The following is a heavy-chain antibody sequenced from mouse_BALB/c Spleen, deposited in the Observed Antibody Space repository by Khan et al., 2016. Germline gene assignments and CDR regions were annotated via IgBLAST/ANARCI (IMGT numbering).Heavy chain of an antibody. J-gene: IGHJ3*01. CDR2: ILPGSGST. CDR3: APGTRRAWFAY. V-gene: IGHV1-9*01. D-gene: IGHD4-1*01. Sequence: QVQLQQPGTELMKPGASVKISCKATGYTFSSYWIEWVKQRPGHCLEWIGDILPGSGSTNYNERFKGKATFTAETSYNTAYMQLSSMTSEDAAVYYCAPGTRRAWFAYWGQGTLVTVSA. CDR1: GYTFSSYW.